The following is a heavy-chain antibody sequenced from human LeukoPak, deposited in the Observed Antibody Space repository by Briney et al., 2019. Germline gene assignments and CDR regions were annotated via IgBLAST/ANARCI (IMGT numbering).Heavy chain of an antibody. CDR1: GRSFSGYY. V-gene: IGHV4-34*01. CDR2: INHSGST. Sequence: SETLSLTCAVYGRSFSGYYWSWIRQPPGKGLEWIGEINHSGSTNYNPSLKSRVTISVDTSKNQFSLKLSSVTAADTAVYYCARMKVYYDFWRVFDYWGQGTLVTVSS. J-gene: IGHJ4*02. D-gene: IGHD3-3*01. CDR3: ARMKVYYDFWRVFDY.